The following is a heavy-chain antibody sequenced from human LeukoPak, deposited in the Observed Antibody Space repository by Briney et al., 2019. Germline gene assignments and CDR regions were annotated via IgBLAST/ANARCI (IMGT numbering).Heavy chain of an antibody. D-gene: IGHD2-2*01. CDR3: ARDTSSWFDP. CDR1: GGSFSGYY. CDR2: INHSGST. V-gene: IGHV4-34*09. Sequence: PSETLSLTCAVYGGSFSGYYWSWIRQPPGKGLEWIGEINHSGSTNYNPSLKSRLTISVDTSKNQFSLKLSSVTAADTAVYYCARDTSSWFDPWGQGTLVTVSS. J-gene: IGHJ5*02.